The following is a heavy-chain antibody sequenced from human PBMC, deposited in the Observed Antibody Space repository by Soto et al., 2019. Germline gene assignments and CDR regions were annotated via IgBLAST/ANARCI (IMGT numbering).Heavy chain of an antibody. D-gene: IGHD6-6*01. J-gene: IGHJ6*03. CDR2: IYWDDDK. CDR1: GFSLSTSGVG. CDR3: AHTASSSRYYYYYYMDV. Sequence: QITLKESGPTLVKPTQTLTLTCTFSGFSLSTSGVGVGWIRQPPGKALEWLALIYWDDDKRYSPSLKSRLTITKDTSKNQVVLTMTNMDPVDTATYYCAHTASSSRYYYYYYMDVWGKGTTVTVSS. V-gene: IGHV2-5*02.